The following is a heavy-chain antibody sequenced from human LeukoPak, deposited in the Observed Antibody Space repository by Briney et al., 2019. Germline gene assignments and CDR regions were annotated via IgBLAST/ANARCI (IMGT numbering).Heavy chain of an antibody. CDR3: ARDYYDSSGHLDDAFDI. J-gene: IGHJ3*02. CDR2: ISYDGSNK. D-gene: IGHD3-22*01. Sequence: GGSLRLSCAASGFTFSSYAMHWVRQAPGKGLEWVAVISYDGSNKYYADSVKGRFTISRDNPKNTLYLQMNSLRAEDTAVYYCARDYYDSSGHLDDAFDIWGQGTMVTVSS. CDR1: GFTFSSYA. V-gene: IGHV3-30*04.